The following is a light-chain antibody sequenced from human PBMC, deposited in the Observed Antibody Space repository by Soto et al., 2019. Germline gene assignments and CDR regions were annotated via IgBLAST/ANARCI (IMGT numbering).Light chain of an antibody. V-gene: IGKV1-5*01. CDR2: DAS. CDR3: QHYNSART. J-gene: IGKJ1*01. Sequence: DIQMTQSPSTLSASVGDRVTITCRASQSISSWLAWYQQKPGKAPKLLIYDASSLESGVPSRFSGSGSGTEFTLTISSLQPDDFATYYCQHYNSARTFGQGTKVEIK. CDR1: QSISSW.